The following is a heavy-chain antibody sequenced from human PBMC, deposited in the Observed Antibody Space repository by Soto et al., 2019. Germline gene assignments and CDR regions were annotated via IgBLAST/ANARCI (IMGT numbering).Heavy chain of an antibody. D-gene: IGHD6-25*01. CDR2: LSGTGGTT. CDR3: AKFIVGTGGSSGWPWFLDS. J-gene: IGHJ4*02. V-gene: IGHV3-23*01. CDR1: GFAFSSYA. Sequence: EVQLLESGGNLVQPGGSLRLSCAASGFAFSSYAMTWVRQAPGKGLEWVSALSGTGGTTYSADSVRGRFTIARDNSKNTLYLQMNGLSPEDSAIYYCAKFIVGTGGSSGWPWFLDSWGQGTLVTASS.